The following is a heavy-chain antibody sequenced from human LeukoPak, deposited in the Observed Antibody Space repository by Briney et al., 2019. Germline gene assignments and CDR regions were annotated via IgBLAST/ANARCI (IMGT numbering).Heavy chain of an antibody. Sequence: GGSLRLSCAASGFVFSSYSMSWVRQAPGKGLEWVSVITGSGGNTYYADSVKGRFTISKDNSKNTVYLQMSSLRVDDTAVYYCAKAASSSWPSYYYGMDVWGQGTTVTVSS. CDR1: GFVFSSYS. V-gene: IGHV3-23*01. D-gene: IGHD6-13*01. CDR3: AKAASSSWPSYYYGMDV. CDR2: ITGSGGNT. J-gene: IGHJ6*02.